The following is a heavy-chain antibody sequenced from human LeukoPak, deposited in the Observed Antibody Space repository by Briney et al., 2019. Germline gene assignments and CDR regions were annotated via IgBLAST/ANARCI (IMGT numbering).Heavy chain of an antibody. J-gene: IGHJ6*04. CDR1: GFIFSNYA. CDR2: ISTDSSDI. Sequence: GGSLRLSCAASGFIFSNYAMYWVRQAPGKGLESVSSISTDSSDIYYADSVNGRFTISRDNAKNSLYLQMHSLRAEDTAVYYCARAKGYCSGGSCYSTYYYYYGIDVWGKGPTVTVPS. D-gene: IGHD2-15*01. V-gene: IGHV3-21*01. CDR3: ARAKGYCSGGSCYSTYYYYYGIDV.